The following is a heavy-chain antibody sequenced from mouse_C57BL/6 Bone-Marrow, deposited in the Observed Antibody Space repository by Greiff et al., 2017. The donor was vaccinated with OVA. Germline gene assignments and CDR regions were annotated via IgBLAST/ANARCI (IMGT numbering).Heavy chain of an antibody. CDR1: GYTFTDYY. J-gene: IGHJ4*01. D-gene: IGHD3-3*01. V-gene: IGHV1-76*01. Sequence: QVQLQQSGAELVRPGASVKLSCKASGYTFTDYYINWVKQRPGQGLEWIARIYPGSGNTYYNEKFKGKATLTAEKSSSTADMQLISLTSEDSTVYFCARLGGPMDFWGKGTSVTVSS. CDR2: IYPGSGNT. CDR3: ARLGGPMDF.